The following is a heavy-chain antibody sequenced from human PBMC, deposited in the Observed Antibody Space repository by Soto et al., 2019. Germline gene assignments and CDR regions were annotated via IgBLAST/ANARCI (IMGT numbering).Heavy chain of an antibody. J-gene: IGHJ6*02. CDR1: GFTFSSYA. CDR3: ARNLVEKATIVPYYYYYGMDV. CDR2: ISYDGSNK. Sequence: QVQLVESGGGVVQPGRSLRLSCAASGFTFSSYAMHWVRQAPGKGLEWVAVISYDGSNKYYADSVKGRFTISRDNSKNTLYLQKNSLRAEDTAVYYCARNLVEKATIVPYYYYYGMDVWGQGTTVTVSS. D-gene: IGHD5-12*01. V-gene: IGHV3-30*14.